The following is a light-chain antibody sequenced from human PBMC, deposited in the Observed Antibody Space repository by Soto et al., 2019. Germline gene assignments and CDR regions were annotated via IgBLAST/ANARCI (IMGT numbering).Light chain of an antibody. J-gene: IGLJ1*01. CDR1: SSDVGGYNY. Sequence: QSVLTQPASVSGSPGQSITISCTGTSSDVGGYNYVSWYQQHPGKAPKLMIYDVSNRPSGVSNRFSGSKSGNTASLTFSGLQAEDGADYYCSSYTSSSTRVFGTGTKVTVL. CDR2: DVS. V-gene: IGLV2-14*01. CDR3: SSYTSSSTRV.